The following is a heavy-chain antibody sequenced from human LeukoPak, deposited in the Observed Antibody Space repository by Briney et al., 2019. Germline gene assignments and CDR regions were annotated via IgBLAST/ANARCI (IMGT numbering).Heavy chain of an antibody. Sequence: GESLKISCKGSGYRFSTYWIAWVRQMPGKGLEWMGIIHPGDSDSRYSPSFQGQVTISADKSISTAYLQWSSLKASDTAMYYCAKQEGYYYDSSGYYDDAFDIWGQGTMVTVSS. D-gene: IGHD3-22*01. V-gene: IGHV5-51*01. CDR3: AKQEGYYYDSSGYYDDAFDI. CDR2: IHPGDSDS. J-gene: IGHJ3*02. CDR1: GYRFSTYW.